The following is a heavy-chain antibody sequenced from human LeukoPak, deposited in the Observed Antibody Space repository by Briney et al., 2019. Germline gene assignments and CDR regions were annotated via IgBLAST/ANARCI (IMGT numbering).Heavy chain of an antibody. J-gene: IGHJ4*02. CDR1: GYSISSGYY. D-gene: IGHD4-17*01. CDR3: ARENYGDYADY. CDR2: IYHIGST. V-gene: IGHV4-38-2*02. Sequence: SETLSLTCTVSGYSISSGYYWGWIRPPPGKGLEWIGSIYHIGSTYYNPSLKSRVTISVDTSKNQFSLNLSSVTAADTAVYYCARENYGDYADYWGQGTLVTVSS.